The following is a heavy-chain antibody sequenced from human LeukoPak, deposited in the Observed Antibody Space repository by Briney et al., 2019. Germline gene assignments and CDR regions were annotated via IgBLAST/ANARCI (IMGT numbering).Heavy chain of an antibody. J-gene: IGHJ4*02. CDR2: INPNSGGT. CDR3: ARVRMVRGVIIPFDY. CDR1: GYTFTGYY. D-gene: IGHD3-10*01. V-gene: IGHV1-2*02. Sequence: ASVKVSCKASGYTFTGYYMHWVRQAPGQGLEWMGWINPNSGGTNYAQKFQGRVTMTRDTSISTAYMELSSLRSDDTAVYYCARVRMVRGVIIPFDYWGQGTLVTVSS.